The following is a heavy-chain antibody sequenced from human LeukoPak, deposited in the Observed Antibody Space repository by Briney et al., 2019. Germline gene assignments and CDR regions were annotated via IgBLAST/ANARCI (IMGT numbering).Heavy chain of an antibody. CDR3: ARDPGIYYDSSGYIH. CDR2: ISAYNGNT. V-gene: IGHV1-18*01. J-gene: IGHJ4*02. Sequence: ASVKVSCKASGYTFTSYGISWVRQAPGQGPEWMGWISAYNGNTNYAQKLQGRVTMTTDTSTSTAYMELRSLRSDDTAVYYCARDPGIYYDSSGYIHWGQGTLVTVSS. CDR1: GYTFTSYG. D-gene: IGHD3-22*01.